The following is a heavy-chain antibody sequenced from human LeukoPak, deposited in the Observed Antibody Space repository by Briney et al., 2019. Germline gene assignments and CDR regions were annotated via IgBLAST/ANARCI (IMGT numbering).Heavy chain of an antibody. J-gene: IGHJ4*02. CDR2: IYYSGST. D-gene: IGHD3-22*01. Sequence: SETLSLTCTVSGGSISSYYWTWIRQPPGKGLEWIGYIYYSGSTHYNPSLKSRVTISVDTSKNQFSLKLSSVTAADTAVYYCASARYSTGYSFDYWGQGTLVTVSS. CDR3: ASARYSTGYSFDY. V-gene: IGHV4-59*01. CDR1: GGSISSYY.